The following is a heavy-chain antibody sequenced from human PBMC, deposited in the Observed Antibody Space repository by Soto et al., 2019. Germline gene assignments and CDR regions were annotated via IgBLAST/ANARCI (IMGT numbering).Heavy chain of an antibody. V-gene: IGHV1-18*04. CDR1: GYTFTNHG. CDR2: ISGHNGNT. CDR3: ARDLYPLAYYFDF. J-gene: IGHJ4*02. Sequence: QVQLVQSGAEVKKPGASVKVSCKASGYTFTNHGISWVRQAPGQGLEWLGWISGHNGNTKYAQRLKGRVTMTADTSTSAAYMELRSLRSDDTAVYYCARDLYPLAYYFDFWGQGTLVTVSP. D-gene: IGHD2-8*01.